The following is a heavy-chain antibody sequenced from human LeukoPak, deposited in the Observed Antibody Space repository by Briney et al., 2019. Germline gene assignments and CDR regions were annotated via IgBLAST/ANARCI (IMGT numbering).Heavy chain of an antibody. CDR3: ARYYYDSSGYAFDY. CDR2: IYYSGST. D-gene: IGHD3-22*01. CDR1: GGSISSYY. Sequence: ASETLSLTCTVSGGSISSYYWSWIQQPPGKGLEWIGYIYYSGSTNYNPSLKSRVTISVDTSKNQFSLKLSSVTAADTAVYYCARYYYDSSGYAFDYWGQGTLVTVSS. V-gene: IGHV4-59*01. J-gene: IGHJ4*02.